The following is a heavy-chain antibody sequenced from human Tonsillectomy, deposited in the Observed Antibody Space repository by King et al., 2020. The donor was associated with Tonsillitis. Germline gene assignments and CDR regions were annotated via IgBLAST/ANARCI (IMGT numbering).Heavy chain of an antibody. V-gene: IGHV3-48*01. CDR3: ARVTYPPYCSGGTCYAPIFDY. D-gene: IGHD2-15*01. CDR2: ISSSSSTI. CDR1: GFTFGSYS. Sequence: VQLVQSGGGLVQPGGSLRLSCAASGFTFGSYSLIWVRQAPGKGLEWVSYISSSSSTIYYADSVKGRFTISSDNAKNSLYLQMNSLRAEDTVVYYCARVTYPPYCSGGTCYAPIFDYWGQGTLVTVSS. J-gene: IGHJ4*02.